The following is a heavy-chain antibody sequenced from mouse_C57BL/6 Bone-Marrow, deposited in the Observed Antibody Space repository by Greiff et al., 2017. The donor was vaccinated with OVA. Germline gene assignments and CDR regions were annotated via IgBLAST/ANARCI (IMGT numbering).Heavy chain of an antibody. Sequence: DVKLVESGGGLVQPGGSLKLSCAASGFTFSDYYMYWVRQTPEKRLEWVAYISNGGGSTYYPDTVKGRLTISRDNAKNTLYLQMSRLKSEDTAMDYCARYGQAWFAYWGQGTLVTVSA. CDR3: ARYGQAWFAY. CDR1: GFTFSDYY. D-gene: IGHD1-1*02. J-gene: IGHJ3*01. V-gene: IGHV5-12*01. CDR2: ISNGGGST.